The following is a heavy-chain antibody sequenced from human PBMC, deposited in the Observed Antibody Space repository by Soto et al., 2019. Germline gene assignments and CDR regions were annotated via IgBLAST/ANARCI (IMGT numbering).Heavy chain of an antibody. Sequence: GGSLRLSCAASGFTFSSYAMSWVRQAPGKGLEWVSAISGSGGSTYYADSVKGRFTISRDNSKNTLYLQMNSLRAEDTAVYYCAKSVVPAAMRLRYFDYWGQGTLVTVSS. CDR1: GFTFSSYA. CDR2: ISGSGGST. V-gene: IGHV3-23*01. CDR3: AKSVVPAAMRLRYFDY. D-gene: IGHD2-2*01. J-gene: IGHJ4*02.